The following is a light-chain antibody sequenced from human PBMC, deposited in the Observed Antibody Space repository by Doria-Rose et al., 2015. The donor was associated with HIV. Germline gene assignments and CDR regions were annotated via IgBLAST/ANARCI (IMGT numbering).Light chain of an antibody. CDR2: DGS. J-gene: IGKJ1*01. CDR1: QSFRSTY. Sequence: IVLTPSPGTLPLSPGERATLSCRASQSFRSTYLAWYQQTPGQAPSLLIYDGSTRATGIPDRFSASGSGTDFTLTINRLEPEDFALYYCHQYGTSWTFGQGTKMEI. CDR3: HQYGTSWT. V-gene: IGKV3-20*01.